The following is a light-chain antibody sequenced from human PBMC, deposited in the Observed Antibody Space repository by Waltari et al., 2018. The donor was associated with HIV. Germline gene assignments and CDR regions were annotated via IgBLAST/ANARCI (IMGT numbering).Light chain of an antibody. CDR2: EFS. V-gene: IGLV2-23*02. CDR1: SSAL. CDR3: CSYVGSGTWV. Sequence: QSALTQPASVSGSPGQSITISCTGTSSALVSWYQQHPDNATKFMIFEFSKRPSGVSNRFSGSKSGNTASLTISGLQAEDEADYYCCSYVGSGTWVFGGGTKLTVL. J-gene: IGLJ3*02.